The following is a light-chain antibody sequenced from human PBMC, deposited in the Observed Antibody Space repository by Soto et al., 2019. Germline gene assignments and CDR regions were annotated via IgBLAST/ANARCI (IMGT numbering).Light chain of an antibody. Sequence: EVVITQSPPTLSVCPGERLTLSCRASQTFSSNLAWYQQKPGQAPRLLIYGASTRATGIPATLSGSGSGTEFTLTISSLQSEDFAVYYCQHYNNWPPKITFGQGTRLEIK. J-gene: IGKJ5*01. CDR3: QHYNNWPPKIT. V-gene: IGKV3-15*01. CDR2: GAS. CDR1: QTFSSN.